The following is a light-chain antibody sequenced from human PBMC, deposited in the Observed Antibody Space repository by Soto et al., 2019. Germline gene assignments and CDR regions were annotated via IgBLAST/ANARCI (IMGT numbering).Light chain of an antibody. CDR1: QTISSW. CDR3: QHYNSYSEA. J-gene: IGKJ1*01. CDR2: KAS. V-gene: IGKV1-5*03. Sequence: DIQMTQSPSTPSGSVGDRVTNTCRASQTISSWLAWYQQKPGKAPKLLIYKASTLKSGVPSRFSGSGSGTEFTLTISSLQPDDFATYYCQHYNSYSEAFGQGTKVDIK.